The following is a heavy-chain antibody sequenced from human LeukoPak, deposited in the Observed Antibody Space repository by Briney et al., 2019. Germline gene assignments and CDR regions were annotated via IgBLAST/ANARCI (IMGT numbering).Heavy chain of an antibody. V-gene: IGHV4-38-2*02. CDR2: IYHSGST. D-gene: IGHD3-10*01. CDR1: GYSISSGYY. J-gene: IGHJ4*02. CDR3: ARDGSGSYWGSGRNYFDY. Sequence: SETLSLTRTVSGYSISSGYYWGWIRQPPGKGLEWIGSIYHSGSTYYNPSLKSRVTISVDTSKNQFSLKLSSVTAADTAVYYCARDGSGSYWGSGRNYFDYWGQGTLVTVSS.